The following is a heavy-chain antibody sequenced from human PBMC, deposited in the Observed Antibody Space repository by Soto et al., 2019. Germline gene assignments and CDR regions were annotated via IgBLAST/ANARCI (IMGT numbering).Heavy chain of an antibody. Sequence: PSETLSLTCAVSGYSIISGYSWGWIRQSPGKGLEWIGTVFRGGAMHGGTTYYNPSLESRITISPDTTKNQISLKVTSVTAADTAVYYCASDRSGSYETSDYWGQGIQVTVSS. D-gene: IGHD3-22*01. CDR2: VFRGGAMHGGTT. V-gene: IGHV4-38-2*01. J-gene: IGHJ4*02. CDR3: ASDRSGSYETSDY. CDR1: GYSIISGYS.